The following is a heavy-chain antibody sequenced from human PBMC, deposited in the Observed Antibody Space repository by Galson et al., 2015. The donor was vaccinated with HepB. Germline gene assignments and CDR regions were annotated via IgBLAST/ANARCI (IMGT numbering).Heavy chain of an antibody. Sequence: SLRLSCAASGFTFDDYTMHWVRQAPGKGLEWVSLISWDGGSTYYADSVKGRFTISRDNSKNSLYLQMNSLRTEDTALYYCAKDILGVDTAMVNSFGWDYWGQGTLVTVSS. CDR3: AKDILGVDTAMVNSFGWDY. J-gene: IGHJ4*02. CDR2: ISWDGGST. V-gene: IGHV3-43*01. D-gene: IGHD5-18*01. CDR1: GFTFDDYT.